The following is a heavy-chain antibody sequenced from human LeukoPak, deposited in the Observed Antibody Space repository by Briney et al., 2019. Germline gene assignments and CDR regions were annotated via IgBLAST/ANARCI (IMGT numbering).Heavy chain of an antibody. CDR1: GYTFTSYG. D-gene: IGHD2-8*01. CDR2: ISAYNGNT. CDR3: ARDREKKWYPTPPFDY. J-gene: IGHJ4*02. V-gene: IGHV1-18*01. Sequence: GASVKVSCKASGYTFTSYGISWVRQAPGQGLEWMGRISAYNGNTNYAQKLQGRVTMTTDTSTSTAYMELRSLRSDDTAVYYCARDREKKWYPTPPFDYWGQGTLVTVSS.